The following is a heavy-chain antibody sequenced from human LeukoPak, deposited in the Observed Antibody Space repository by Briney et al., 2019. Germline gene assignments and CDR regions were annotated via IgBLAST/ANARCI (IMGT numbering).Heavy chain of an antibody. V-gene: IGHV3-13*01. Sequence: GGSLRLSCEASGLTFSSYDMHWVRQSTGQGLEGVSAIGPGGETYYSGSVKGRFTISREMAKNSFYLQMNSLTAGDTAVYYCAMGRRDGYNFPFDSWGQGTLVTVSS. CDR3: AMGRRDGYNFPFDS. J-gene: IGHJ4*02. D-gene: IGHD5-24*01. CDR2: IGPGGET. CDR1: GLTFSSYD.